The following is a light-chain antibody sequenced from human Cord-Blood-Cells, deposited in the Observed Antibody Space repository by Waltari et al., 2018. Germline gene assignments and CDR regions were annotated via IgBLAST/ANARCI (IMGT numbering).Light chain of an antibody. Sequence: QSVLTQPPSVSGAPWQRVTIPCTGSSSHIGAGYDVHWYQQLPGTAPNLLIYGNSNRPSGVPDRFSGSKSGTSASLAITGLQAEDEADYYCQSYDSSLSGYVFGTGTKVTVL. CDR2: GNS. CDR1: SSHIGAGYD. J-gene: IGLJ1*01. CDR3: QSYDSSLSGYV. V-gene: IGLV1-40*01.